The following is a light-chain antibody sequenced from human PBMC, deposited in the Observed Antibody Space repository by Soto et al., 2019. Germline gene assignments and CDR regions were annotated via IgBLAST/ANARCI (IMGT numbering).Light chain of an antibody. J-gene: IGKJ2*01. CDR3: QQNFRTPHT. Sequence: DIQMTQSPASLSASVGERVTITCRARQTISSYLNWYQQKPGAAPKLLIYSASTLQTGVPSRFSGSGFGTDYTLTISSLQPADFAIYYCQQNFRTPHTFGQGTKVDI. CDR1: QTISSY. CDR2: SAS. V-gene: IGKV1-39*01.